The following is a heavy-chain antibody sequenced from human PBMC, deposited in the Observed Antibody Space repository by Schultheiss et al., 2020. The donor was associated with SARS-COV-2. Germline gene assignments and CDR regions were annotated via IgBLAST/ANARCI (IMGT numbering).Heavy chain of an antibody. J-gene: IGHJ4*02. CDR2: ISGSGGST. CDR3: AKVPVAGSRYYFDY. V-gene: IGHV3-23*01. D-gene: IGHD6-19*01. Sequence: GGSLRLSCVASEFTFSIYWMTWVRQAPGKGLEWVSAISGSGGSTYYADSVKGRFTISRDNSKNTLYLQMNSLRAEDTAVYYCAKVPVAGSRYYFDYWGQGTLVTVSS. CDR1: EFTFSIYW.